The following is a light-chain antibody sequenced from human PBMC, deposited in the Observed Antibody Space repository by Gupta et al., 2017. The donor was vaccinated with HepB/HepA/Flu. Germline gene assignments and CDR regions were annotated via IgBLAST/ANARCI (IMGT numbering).Light chain of an antibody. CDR1: TRDIGAYNY. CDR2: DVN. Sequence: SALTQPPSASGSLRQAVTISCPGTTRDIGAYNYVACHQHYPGKAPKLIISDVNKRPSGVPDRFSGSKSGNTASLTVSGRQTEEEADYYCSSYGGNNDEVFGSGTRVTGL. J-gene: IGLJ1*01. CDR3: SSYGGNNDEV. V-gene: IGLV2-8*01.